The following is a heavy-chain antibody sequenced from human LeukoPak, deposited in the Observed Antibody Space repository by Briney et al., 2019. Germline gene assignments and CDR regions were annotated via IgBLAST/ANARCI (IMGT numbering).Heavy chain of an antibody. CDR1: GFTFSSYW. J-gene: IGHJ4*02. V-gene: IGHV3-74*01. CDR3: ARASNRNSINFDY. D-gene: IGHD1-7*01. CDR2: LNSDGSST. Sequence: GGSLRLSCAASGFTFSSYWMHWVRQAPGKGLVWVSRLNSDGSSTSYADSVKGRFTISRDNAETTLHLQMNNLSAEDTAVYYCARASNRNSINFDYWGQGALVNVSS.